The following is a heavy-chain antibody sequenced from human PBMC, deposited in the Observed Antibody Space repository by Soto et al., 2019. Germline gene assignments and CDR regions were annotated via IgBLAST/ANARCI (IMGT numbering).Heavy chain of an antibody. CDR1: GGTFSSYA. D-gene: IGHD2-15*01. J-gene: IGHJ4*02. V-gene: IGHV1-69*12. Sequence: QVQLVQSGAEVKKPGSTVKVSCKASGGTFSSYAISWVRQAPGQGLEWMGGIIPIFGTANYAQKFQGRVTITADESTSTAYMELSSLRSEDTAVYYCARGTEGDCSGGSCYQYYFDYWGQGTLVTVSS. CDR2: IIPIFGTA. CDR3: ARGTEGDCSGGSCYQYYFDY.